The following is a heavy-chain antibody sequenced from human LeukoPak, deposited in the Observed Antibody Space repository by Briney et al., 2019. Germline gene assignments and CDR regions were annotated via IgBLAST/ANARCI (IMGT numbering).Heavy chain of an antibody. D-gene: IGHD6-25*01. J-gene: IGHJ4*02. Sequence: GASVKVSCKASGYTFTGYYMHWVRQAPGQGLEWMGWINPNSGGTNYAQKFQGRVTMTRDTSISTAYMELSRLRSDDTAVYYCARDQGFSSGWKKFDYWGQGTLVTVSP. V-gene: IGHV1-2*02. CDR3: ARDQGFSSGWKKFDY. CDR1: GYTFTGYY. CDR2: INPNSGGT.